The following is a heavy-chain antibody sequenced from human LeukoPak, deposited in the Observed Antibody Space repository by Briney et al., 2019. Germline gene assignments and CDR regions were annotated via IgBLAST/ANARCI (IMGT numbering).Heavy chain of an antibody. CDR1: GGSISSYY. Sequence: PSETLSLTCTVSGGSISSYYWSWIRQPPGKELEWIGYIYYSGSTNYNPSLKSRVTMSVHTFKSQFSLKLSSVTAADTAVYYCVRYGSGTYSTPCNYWGQGTLVTVSS. V-gene: IGHV4-59*08. CDR3: VRYGSGTYSTPCNY. J-gene: IGHJ4*02. CDR2: IYYSGST. D-gene: IGHD3-10*01.